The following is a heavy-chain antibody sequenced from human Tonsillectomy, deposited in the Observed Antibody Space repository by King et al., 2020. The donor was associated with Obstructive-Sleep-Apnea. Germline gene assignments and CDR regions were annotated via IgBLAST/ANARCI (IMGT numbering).Heavy chain of an antibody. CDR2: INSDGSTT. J-gene: IGHJ6*02. V-gene: IGHV3-74*01. CDR3: ARDRDCRSTSCFFGMDV. Sequence: DVQLVESGGGLVQPGGSLRLSCAASVFTFSSYWMHWVRQAPGKGLVWVSRINSDGSTTTYADSVKGRFTISRDNAKNTLHLQMSSLRAEDTAVYFCARDRDCRSTSCFFGMDVWGQGTTVTVSS. D-gene: IGHD2-2*01. CDR1: VFTFSSYW.